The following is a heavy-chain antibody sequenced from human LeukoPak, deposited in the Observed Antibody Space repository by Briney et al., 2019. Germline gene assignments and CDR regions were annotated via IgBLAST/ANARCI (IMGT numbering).Heavy chain of an antibody. CDR2: IYYSGST. CDR3: ARFLGYCSSTSCSPNWFDP. V-gene: IGHV4-31*03. D-gene: IGHD2-2*01. CDR1: GGSISSGGYY. Sequence: SETLSLTCTVSGGSISSGGYYWSWIRQHPGKGLEWIGYIYYSGSTYYNPSLKSRVTMSVDTSKNQFSLKLSSVTAADTAVYYCARFLGYCSSTSCSPNWFDPWGQGTLVTVSS. J-gene: IGHJ5*02.